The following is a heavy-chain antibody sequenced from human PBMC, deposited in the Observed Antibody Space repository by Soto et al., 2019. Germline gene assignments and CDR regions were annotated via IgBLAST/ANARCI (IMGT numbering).Heavy chain of an antibody. V-gene: IGHV1-2*04. Sequence: SVKVSCKASGYTFTGYYMHWVRQAPGQGLERMGWINPNSGGTNYAQKFQGWVTMTRDTSISTAYMELSRLRSDDTAVYYCAVTGIATVTTPYGMDVWGQGTTVTVSS. CDR2: INPNSGGT. J-gene: IGHJ6*02. D-gene: IGHD4-17*01. CDR1: GYTFTGYY. CDR3: AVTGIATVTTPYGMDV.